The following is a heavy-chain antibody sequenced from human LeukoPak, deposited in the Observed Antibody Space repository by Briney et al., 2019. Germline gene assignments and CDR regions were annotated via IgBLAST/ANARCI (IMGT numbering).Heavy chain of an antibody. D-gene: IGHD6-19*01. V-gene: IGHV4-59*01. CDR3: ARETSLAGFASGLGFNY. CDR1: GASISSWY. J-gene: IGHJ4*02. Sequence: PSETLSLTCTVSGASISSWYWSWIRQPPGKGLEWIGYIYGSGNTNYNPSLKSRVTMSIDTSKNQFSLKLTSVTAADTATYYCARETSLAGFASGLGFNYWGQGILVTVSS. CDR2: IYGSGNT.